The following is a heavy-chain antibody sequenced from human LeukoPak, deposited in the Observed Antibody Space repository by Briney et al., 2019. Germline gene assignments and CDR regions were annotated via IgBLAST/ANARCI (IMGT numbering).Heavy chain of an antibody. CDR3: ARSGTRVTAGDAFDI. CDR1: GGSISSGSYY. CDR2: IYTSGST. Sequence: SETLSLTCTVSGGSISSGSYYWSWIRQPAGKGLEWIGRIYTSGSTNYNPSLKSRVTISVDTSKNQFSLKLSSVTAADTAVYYCARSGTRVTAGDAFDIWGQGTVVTVSS. V-gene: IGHV4-61*02. D-gene: IGHD3-10*01. J-gene: IGHJ3*02.